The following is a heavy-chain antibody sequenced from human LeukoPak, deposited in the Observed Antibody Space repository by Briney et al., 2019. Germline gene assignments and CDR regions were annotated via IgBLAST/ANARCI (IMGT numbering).Heavy chain of an antibody. V-gene: IGHV3-23*01. CDR1: GFIFSSYA. CDR2: ISGSGGST. Sequence: GGSLRLSCAPSGFIFSSYAMSWVRQAPGKGLEWVSAISGSGGSTYYADSVKGRFTISRDNSKNTLYLQMNSLRAEDTAVYYCANHVPAASYYFDYWGQGTLVTVSS. J-gene: IGHJ4*02. D-gene: IGHD2-2*01. CDR3: ANHVPAASYYFDY.